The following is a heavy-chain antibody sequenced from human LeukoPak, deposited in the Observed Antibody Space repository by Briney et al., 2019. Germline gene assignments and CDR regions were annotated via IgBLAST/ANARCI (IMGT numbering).Heavy chain of an antibody. CDR1: GSTFSNYA. V-gene: IGHV1-69*06. CDR2: IIPIFDTA. D-gene: IGHD5-24*01. J-gene: IGHJ5*02. CDR3: ARDNSVRDEAWWFNP. Sequence: SVKVSCKASGSTFSNYAINWVRQAPGQGLEWMGGIIPIFDTANYAQKFQGRVTITADKSTSTDYLELSSLRSEDTAVYYCARDNSVRDEAWWFNPWGQGTLVTVSS.